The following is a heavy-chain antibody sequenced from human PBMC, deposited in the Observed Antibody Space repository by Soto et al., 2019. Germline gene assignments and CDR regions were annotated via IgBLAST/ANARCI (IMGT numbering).Heavy chain of an antibody. CDR2: AYFRSKWLV. D-gene: IGHD2-21*02. V-gene: IGHV6-1*01. Sequence: SQTLSLTCAISGDSVSDNSAAWNWIRQSPSRGLEWLGRAYFRSKWLVDYAVSVKSRMTINPDISKNQFSLLLDSVTPEDTALYFCARGLTATFNAFDIWGQGTMVTVSS. CDR3: ARGLTATFNAFDI. J-gene: IGHJ3*02. CDR1: GDSVSDNSAA.